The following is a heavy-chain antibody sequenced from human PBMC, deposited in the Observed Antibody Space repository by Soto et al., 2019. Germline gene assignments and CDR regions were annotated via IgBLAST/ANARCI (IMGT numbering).Heavy chain of an antibody. CDR2: INAGNGDT. J-gene: IGHJ4*02. Sequence: GASVKVSCKASGYTFSNNAIHWVRQAPGQRLEWMGWINAGNGDTMYSQKFQNRVTITRDTSASTAYMELSNLRSEDSAVYYCARDQGYFDISGYYYYWGQGTLVTVS. CDR3: ARDQGYFDISGYYYY. V-gene: IGHV1-3*01. CDR1: GYTFSNNA. D-gene: IGHD3-22*01.